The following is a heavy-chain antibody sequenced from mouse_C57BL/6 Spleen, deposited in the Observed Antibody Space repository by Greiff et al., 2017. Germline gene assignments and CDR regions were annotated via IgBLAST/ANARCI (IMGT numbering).Heavy chain of an antibody. V-gene: IGHV1-80*01. J-gene: IGHJ3*01. CDR2: IYPGDGDT. CDR1: GYAFSSYW. Sequence: QVQLQQSGAELVKPGASVKISCKASGYAFSSYWMNWVKQRPGKGLEWIGQIYPGDGDTNYNGKFKGKATLTADKSSSTAYMQLSSLTSEDSAVYFGARTLYSNYAWFAYWGQGTLVTVSA. CDR3: ARTLYSNYAWFAY. D-gene: IGHD2-5*01.